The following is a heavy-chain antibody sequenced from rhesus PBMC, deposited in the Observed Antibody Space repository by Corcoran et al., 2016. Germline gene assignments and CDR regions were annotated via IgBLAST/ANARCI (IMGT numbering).Heavy chain of an antibody. D-gene: IGHD4-23*01. CDR2: IGGPTGTP. CDR3: VRGDNSNYNHHY. Sequence: QLQLQESGPGLVRPSETLSLTCAVSGGPIAGYYWNWIRQPPGKGLGWIGYIGGPTGTPYYTPSLKRRVTTSTDPSTNRFSLKMNSVTAADTAVYYCVRGDNSNYNHHYWGQGVLVTVSS. CDR1: GGPIAGYY. J-gene: IGHJ4*01. V-gene: IGHV4S5*01.